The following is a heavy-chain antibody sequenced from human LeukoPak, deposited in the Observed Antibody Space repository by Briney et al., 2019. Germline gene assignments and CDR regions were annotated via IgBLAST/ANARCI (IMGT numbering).Heavy chain of an antibody. CDR3: ARDDPVSGTEWLVLSDY. D-gene: IGHD6-19*01. Sequence: SCKASGYTFTSYYMHWVRQAPGKGLEWVAVISYDGSNKYYADSVKGRFTISRDNSKNTLYLQMNSLRAEDTAVYYCARDDPVSGTEWLVLSDYWGQGTLVTVSS. V-gene: IGHV3-30*04. J-gene: IGHJ4*02. CDR2: ISYDGSNK. CDR1: GYTFTSYY.